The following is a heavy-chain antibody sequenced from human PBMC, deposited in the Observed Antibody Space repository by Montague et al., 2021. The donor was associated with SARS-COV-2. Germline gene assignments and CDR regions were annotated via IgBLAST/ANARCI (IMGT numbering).Heavy chain of an antibody. D-gene: IGHD6-19*01. Sequence: CAISGDSVTSYSNAWTWIRQSPSSGLDWLGRTYYRSKWNYEYAVSLKSRITINPDTSKNQFSLQVKSMTPEDTAVYYCALAVAGRGGYDYWGQGTLVTVSS. V-gene: IGHV6-1*01. CDR1: GDSVTSYSNA. J-gene: IGHJ4*02. CDR3: ALAVAGRGGYDY. CDR2: TYYRSKWNY.